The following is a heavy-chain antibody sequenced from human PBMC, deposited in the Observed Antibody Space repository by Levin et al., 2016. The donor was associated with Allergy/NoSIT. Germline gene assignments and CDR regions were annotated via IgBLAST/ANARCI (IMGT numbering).Heavy chain of an antibody. CDR2: INPSGGST. V-gene: IGHV1-46*01. J-gene: IGHJ4*02. D-gene: IGHD6-19*01. Sequence: WVRQAPGQGLEWMGIINPSGGSTTYSEKFQGRVTMTRDTSTRTVYMDLSSLRSVDTAVYYCARSSSEGRREFDFWGQGTLVTVSS. CDR3: ARSSSEGRREFDF.